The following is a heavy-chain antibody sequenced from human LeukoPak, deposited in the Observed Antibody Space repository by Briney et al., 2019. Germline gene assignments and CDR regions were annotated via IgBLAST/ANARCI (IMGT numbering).Heavy chain of an antibody. J-gene: IGHJ3*01. V-gene: IGHV4-34*01. CDR1: GGSFTGYY. CDR3: AREERGYCTNGVCSTPL. D-gene: IGHD2-8*01. CDR2: INHSGGT. Sequence: SETLSLTCAVYGGSFTGYYWTWIRQPPGKGLEWIGEINHSGGTNYNPSLKSRVTISVDTSKNQFSLKLSPLTAADTAVYYCAREERGYCTNGVCSTPLWGQGTMVTVSS.